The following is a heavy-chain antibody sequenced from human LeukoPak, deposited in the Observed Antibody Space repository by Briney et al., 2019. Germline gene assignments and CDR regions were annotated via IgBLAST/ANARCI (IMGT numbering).Heavy chain of an antibody. Sequence: GGSLRLSCAASGFTFSSYSMNWVRQAPGKGLEWVSSISSSSSYIYYADSVKGRFTISRDNAKNSLYLQMNSLRAEDTAVYYCAGSYGSGSYYNSRYFDLWGRGTLVTVSS. V-gene: IGHV3-21*01. CDR1: GFTFSSYS. D-gene: IGHD3-10*01. CDR2: ISSSSSYI. J-gene: IGHJ2*01. CDR3: AGSYGSGSYYNSRYFDL.